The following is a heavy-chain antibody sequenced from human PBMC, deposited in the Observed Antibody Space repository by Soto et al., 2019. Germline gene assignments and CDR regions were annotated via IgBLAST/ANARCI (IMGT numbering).Heavy chain of an antibody. Sequence: ASVKVSCKASGYTFTSYAMHWVRQAPGQRLEWIGWINAGNGNTKYSQKFQGRVTITRDTSASTAYMELSSLRSEDTAVYYCARTLGPAALYYYSGMDVWGQGTTVTVSS. CDR3: ARTLGPAALYYYSGMDV. CDR2: INAGNGNT. D-gene: IGHD2-2*01. CDR1: GYTFTSYA. V-gene: IGHV1-3*01. J-gene: IGHJ6*02.